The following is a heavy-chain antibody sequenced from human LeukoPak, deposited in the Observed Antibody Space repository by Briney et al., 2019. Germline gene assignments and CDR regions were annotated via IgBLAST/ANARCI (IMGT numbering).Heavy chain of an antibody. J-gene: IGHJ4*02. Sequence: PGGSLRLSCAASGFTLGSYAMSWVRQAPGKGLEWVSTISGSGGSTYYADSVKGRFTISRDNSKNTLYLQMKSLRAEDTAMYYCAKRRHVWELPPSSDWGQGTLVTVSS. CDR3: AKRRHVWELPPSSD. D-gene: IGHD1-26*01. CDR2: ISGSGGST. CDR1: GFTLGSYA. V-gene: IGHV3-23*01.